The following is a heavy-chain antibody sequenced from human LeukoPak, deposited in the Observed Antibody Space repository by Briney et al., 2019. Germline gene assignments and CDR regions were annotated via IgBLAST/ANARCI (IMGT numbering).Heavy chain of an antibody. CDR1: GGSISSYY. Sequence: SETLSLTCTVSGGSISSYYWSWIRQPPGKGLEWIGYISYSGNTNYNPSLKSRVTISVDTSKNQFSLKLSSVTAADTAVYYCAKQGGYIAPLALWGQGTLVTVSS. CDR3: AKQGGYIAPLAL. CDR2: ISYSGNT. J-gene: IGHJ4*02. V-gene: IGHV4-59*08. D-gene: IGHD6-13*01.